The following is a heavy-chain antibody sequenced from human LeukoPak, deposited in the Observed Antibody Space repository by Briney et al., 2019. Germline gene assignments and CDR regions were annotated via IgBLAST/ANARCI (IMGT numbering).Heavy chain of an antibody. J-gene: IGHJ5*02. D-gene: IGHD5-18*01. CDR2: ISYDGSNK. V-gene: IGHV3-30-3*01. CDR1: GFTFSSYA. CDR3: ARDPGIEGYSYGYNWFDP. Sequence: GGSLRLSCAASGFTFSSYAMPWVRQAPGKGLEWVAVISYDGSNKYYADSVKGRFTISRDNSKNTLYLQMNSLRAEDTAVYYCARDPGIEGYSYGYNWFDPWGQGTLVTVSS.